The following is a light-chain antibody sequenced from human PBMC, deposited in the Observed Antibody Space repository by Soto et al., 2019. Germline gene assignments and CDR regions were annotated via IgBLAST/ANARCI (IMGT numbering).Light chain of an antibody. J-gene: IGKJ1*01. V-gene: IGKV1-5*03. CDR3: QQYNPSSRT. Sequence: DIQMTQSPSTLSAFVGDRVTITCRASQSIGTWLAWYQQKPGKVPKLLIFKASSLQSGVPSRFSGSGSGTDFTLTISSLQPDDFATYYCQQYNPSSRTFGQGTKV. CDR1: QSIGTW. CDR2: KAS.